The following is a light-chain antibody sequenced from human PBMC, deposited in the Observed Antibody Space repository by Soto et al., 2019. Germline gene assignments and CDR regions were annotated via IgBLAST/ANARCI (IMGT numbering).Light chain of an antibody. V-gene: IGKV2D-29*01. J-gene: IGKJ5*01. Sequence: IVITHSPLSLPATAGDPACVSFISSQSLLHSDGKTYLYWYLQEPGQPPQLLIYEVSNRFSGVPDRFSGSGSGTDFTLKISRVEAEDVGVYYCMQSIQLPITCGQGTQRGIK. CDR2: EVS. CDR1: QSLLHSDGKTY. CDR3: MQSIQLPIT.